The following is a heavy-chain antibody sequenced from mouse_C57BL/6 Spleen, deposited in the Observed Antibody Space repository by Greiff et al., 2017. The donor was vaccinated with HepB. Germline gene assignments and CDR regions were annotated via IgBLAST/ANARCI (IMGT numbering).Heavy chain of an antibody. CDR3: ARHDGSSPWFAY. CDR1: GFTFSSYG. J-gene: IGHJ3*01. V-gene: IGHV5-6*02. D-gene: IGHD1-1*01. Sequence: DVMLVESGGDLVKPGGSLKLSCAASGFTFSSYGMSWVRQTPDTRLEWVATISSGVSYTYYPDSVKGRFTISRDNAKNTLYLQMSSLKSEATAMYYCARHDGSSPWFAYWGQGTLVTVSA. CDR2: ISSGVSYT.